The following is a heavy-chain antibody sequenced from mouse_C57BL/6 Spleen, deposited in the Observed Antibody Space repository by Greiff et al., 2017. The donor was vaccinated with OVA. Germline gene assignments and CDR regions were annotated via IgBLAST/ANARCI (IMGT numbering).Heavy chain of an antibody. D-gene: IGHD1-1*01. CDR1: GYTFTEYT. CDR2: FYPGSGSI. Sequence: QVHVKQSGAELVKPGASVKLSCKASGYTFTEYTIHWVKQRSGQGLEWIGWFYPGSGSIKYNEKFKDKATLTADKSSSTVYMELSRLTSEDSAVYFCARHDLYYYGSSYEGYFDVWGTGTTVTVSS. J-gene: IGHJ1*03. CDR3: ARHDLYYYGSSYEGYFDV. V-gene: IGHV1-62-2*01.